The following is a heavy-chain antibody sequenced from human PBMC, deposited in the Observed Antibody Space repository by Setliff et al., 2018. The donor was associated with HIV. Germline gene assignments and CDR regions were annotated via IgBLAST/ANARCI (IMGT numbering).Heavy chain of an antibody. Sequence: SETLSLTCAVYGGSFSGYYWTWIRQPPGKGLEWIGEINHSGSTSYNPSLMSRVTISVDTSKDQFSLKLRSVTAADTAVYYCARGRRSSGWYVYHWGQGTLVTVSS. CDR1: GGSFSGYY. CDR3: ARGRRSSGWYVYH. D-gene: IGHD6-19*01. CDR2: INHSGST. J-gene: IGHJ4*02. V-gene: IGHV4-34*01.